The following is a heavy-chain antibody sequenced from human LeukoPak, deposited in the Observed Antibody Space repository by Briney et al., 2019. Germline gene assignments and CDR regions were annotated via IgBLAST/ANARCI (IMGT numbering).Heavy chain of an antibody. CDR3: ARDPWNFYDDSGYNRDFDS. CDR2: IGTYGGDT. Sequence: ASVKVSCKATSRISWVRQAPGQGLEWMGWIGTYGGDTYYAQKFQGRITVTTDTSTSTVYMELRNLRSDDTAVYYCARDPWNFYDDSGYNRDFDSWGQGTVVTVSS. J-gene: IGHJ5*01. CDR1: TSR. D-gene: IGHD3-22*01. V-gene: IGHV1-18*01.